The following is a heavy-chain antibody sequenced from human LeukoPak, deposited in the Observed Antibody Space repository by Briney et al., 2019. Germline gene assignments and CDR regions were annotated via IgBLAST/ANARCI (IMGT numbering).Heavy chain of an antibody. V-gene: IGHV3-30-3*01. CDR3: ARDRCSSTSCYTGA. Sequence: GGSLRLSCAASGLTFRDYTMHWVRQAPGKGLEWVALISYDGSNKYYSDSVKGRFTISRDNSKNTLYLQMNSLRAEDTAVYYCARDRCSSTSCYTGARGQGTLVTVSS. CDR1: GLTFRDYT. J-gene: IGHJ4*02. CDR2: ISYDGSNK. D-gene: IGHD2-2*02.